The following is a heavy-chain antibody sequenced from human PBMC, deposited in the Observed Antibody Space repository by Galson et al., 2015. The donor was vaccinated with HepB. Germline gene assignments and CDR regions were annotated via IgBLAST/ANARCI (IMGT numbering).Heavy chain of an antibody. J-gene: IGHJ4*02. CDR3: GHTAGWLADS. V-gene: IGHV2-5*02. Sequence: PALVKPTQTLTLTCTLSGFSITTDYTGVGWIRQPPGKALEWLALIYWDGTKYYSPSLKSRLSITTDTSENQVVLKMTNMDPVDTATYYCGHTAGWLADSWGQGTPVTVSS. CDR1: GFSITTDYTG. CDR2: IYWDGTK. D-gene: IGHD3-9*01.